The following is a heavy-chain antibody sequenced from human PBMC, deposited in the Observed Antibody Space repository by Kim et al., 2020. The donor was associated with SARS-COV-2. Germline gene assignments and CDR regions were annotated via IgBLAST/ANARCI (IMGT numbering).Heavy chain of an antibody. J-gene: IGHJ6*02. Sequence: ASVKVSCKASGYTFTSYDINWVRQATGQGLEWMGWMNPNSGNTGYAQKFQGRVTMTRNTSISTAYMELSSLRSEDTAVYYCARGNSLRFFDWLSYYYGMDVWGQGPTVTVSS. CDR2: MNPNSGNT. CDR1: GYTFTSYD. D-gene: IGHD3-9*01. CDR3: ARGNSLRFFDWLSYYYGMDV. V-gene: IGHV1-8*01.